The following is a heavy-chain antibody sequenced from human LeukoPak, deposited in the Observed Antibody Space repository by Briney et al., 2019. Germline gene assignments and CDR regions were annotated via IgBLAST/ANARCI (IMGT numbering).Heavy chain of an antibody. CDR2: IYHSGST. CDR1: GGSISSGSYY. CDR3: ARLRGENYDSSGYLDY. D-gene: IGHD3-22*01. J-gene: IGHJ4*02. Sequence: SQTLSLTCTVSGGSISSGSYYWSWIRQPAGKGLEWIGGIYHSGSTYYNPSLKSRVTISVDTSKNQFSLKLSSVTAADTAVYYCARLRGENYDSSGYLDYWGQGILVTVSS. V-gene: IGHV4-61*02.